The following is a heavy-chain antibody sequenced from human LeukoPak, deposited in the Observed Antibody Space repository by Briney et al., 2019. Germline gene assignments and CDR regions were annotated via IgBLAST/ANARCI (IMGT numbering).Heavy chain of an antibody. J-gene: IGHJ5*02. D-gene: IGHD3-3*01. CDR2: MNPNSGGT. CDR3: ARSVGDFWSGYYNWFDP. Sequence: PGASVKVSCKASGGTFSSYAISWVRQAPGQGLEWMGWMNPNSGGTNYAQKFQGRVTMTRDTSISTAYMELSRLRSDDTAVYYCARSVGDFWSGYYNWFDPWGQGTLVTVSS. CDR1: GGTFSSYA. V-gene: IGHV1-2*02.